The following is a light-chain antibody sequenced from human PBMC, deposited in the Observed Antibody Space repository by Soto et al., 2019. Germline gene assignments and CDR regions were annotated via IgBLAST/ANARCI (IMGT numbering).Light chain of an antibody. V-gene: IGLV2-14*01. CDR2: EVS. CDR3: SSYSISSTVV. CDR1: SGDVGGYKY. J-gene: IGLJ2*01. Sequence: QSALTQPASVSGSPGQSITISCTGTSGDVGGYKYVSWYQQHPGKAPKLMIYEVSNRPSGVSNRFSGSKSDNTASLTISGLQAEDEADYYCSSYSISSTVVFGGGTKVTVL.